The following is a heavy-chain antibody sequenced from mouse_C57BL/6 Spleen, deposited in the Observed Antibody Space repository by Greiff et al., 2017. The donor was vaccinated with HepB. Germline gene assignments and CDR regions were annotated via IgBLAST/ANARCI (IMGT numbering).Heavy chain of an antibody. CDR3: ARDYYGSRYWYFDV. CDR1: GFTFSDYG. CDR2: ISSGSSTI. D-gene: IGHD1-1*01. V-gene: IGHV5-17*01. J-gene: IGHJ1*03. Sequence: EVKLVESGGGLVKPGGSLKLSCAASGFTFSDYGMHWVRQAPEKGLEWVAYISSGSSTIYYADTVKGRFTITRDNAKKPLFLQMTSLRSEDTAMYYCARDYYGSRYWYFDVWGTGTTVTVSS.